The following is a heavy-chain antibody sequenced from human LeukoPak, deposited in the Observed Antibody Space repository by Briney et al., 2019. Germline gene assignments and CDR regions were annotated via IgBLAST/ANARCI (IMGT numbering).Heavy chain of an antibody. V-gene: IGHV1-8*01. CDR3: ARGIGYSYGDDAFDI. D-gene: IGHD5-18*01. Sequence: ASVKVSCKASGYTFTIYDINWVRQATGQGLEWMGWMNPNSGNTGYAQKFQGRVTMTRNTSISTAYMELRRLRSEDTAVYYCARGIGYSYGDDAFDIWGQGTMVTVSS. CDR2: MNPNSGNT. CDR1: GYTFTIYD. J-gene: IGHJ3*02.